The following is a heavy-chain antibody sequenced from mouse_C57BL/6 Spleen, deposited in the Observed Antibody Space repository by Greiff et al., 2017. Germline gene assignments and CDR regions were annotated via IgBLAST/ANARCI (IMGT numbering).Heavy chain of an antibody. Sequence: VQLQQSGAELVKPGASVKLSCKASGYTFTSYWMHWVKQRPGQGLEWIGRIHPNSGSTNYNEKFKSKATLTVDKSSSTAYMQLSSLTSEDSAVYFCARSRQSGARTAYWGQGTLVTVSA. V-gene: IGHV1-64*01. CDR3: ARSRQSGARTAY. J-gene: IGHJ3*01. D-gene: IGHD3-1*01. CDR1: GYTFTSYW. CDR2: IHPNSGST.